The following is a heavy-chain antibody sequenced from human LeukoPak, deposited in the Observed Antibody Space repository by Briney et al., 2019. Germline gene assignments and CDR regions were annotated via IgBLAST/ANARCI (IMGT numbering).Heavy chain of an antibody. CDR3: ARHRPSGSYARY. Sequence: KPSETLSLTCTVYGGSFSGYCWSWIRQPPGKGMGRVGEINHSGTTSYNPSLKSRVTVSVDTSNNQFSLKLTSVTAADTAVYYCARHRPSGSYARYWGQGTLVTVSS. D-gene: IGHD1-26*01. CDR1: GGSFSGYC. CDR2: INHSGTT. J-gene: IGHJ4*02. V-gene: IGHV4-34*01.